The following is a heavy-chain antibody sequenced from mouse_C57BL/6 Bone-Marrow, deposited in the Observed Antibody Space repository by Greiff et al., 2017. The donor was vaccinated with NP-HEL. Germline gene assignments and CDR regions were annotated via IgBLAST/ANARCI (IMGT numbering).Heavy chain of an antibody. Sequence: EVKLVESGGGLVQPGGSLSLSCAASGFTFTDYYMSWVRQPPGKALEWLVFIRNKANGYTTEYSASVKGRFPISRDNSQSILYLQMNALRAEDSATDYCARSIYYDYADDPFYAMDYWGQGTSVTVSS. D-gene: IGHD2-4*01. J-gene: IGHJ4*01. CDR1: GFTFTDYY. CDR3: ARSIYYDYADDPFYAMDY. CDR2: IRNKANGYTT. V-gene: IGHV7-3*01.